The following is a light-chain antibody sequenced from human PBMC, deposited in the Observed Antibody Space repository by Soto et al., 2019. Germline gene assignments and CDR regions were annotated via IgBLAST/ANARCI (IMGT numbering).Light chain of an antibody. Sequence: IVMKQSPATLSVSPGERVALSCRASQSVDINLAWYQQKPGQAPRLLIYGASTRATDMPGRFSGRGSGAEFTLTINSLQSEDFAVYYCQHYRNWPRTVGQGAKADI. V-gene: IGKV3-15*01. CDR1: QSVDIN. J-gene: IGKJ1*01. CDR2: GAS. CDR3: QHYRNWPRT.